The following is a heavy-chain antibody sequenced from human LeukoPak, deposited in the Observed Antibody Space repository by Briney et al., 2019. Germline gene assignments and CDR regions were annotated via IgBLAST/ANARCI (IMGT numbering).Heavy chain of an antibody. CDR1: GILFSDTY. D-gene: IGHD5-18*01. CDR3: ARSVDSYGPNWFDP. J-gene: IGHJ5*02. CDR2: SSDKANGYTT. V-gene: IGHV3-72*01. Sequence: PGGSLRLSCAASGILFSDTYLDWVRQAPGKGLEWVGRSSDKANGYTTKYAASVRDRFTISRDDSKNSLYLQMKSLKNADAAVYYCARSVDSYGPNWFDPWGQGTLVTVSS.